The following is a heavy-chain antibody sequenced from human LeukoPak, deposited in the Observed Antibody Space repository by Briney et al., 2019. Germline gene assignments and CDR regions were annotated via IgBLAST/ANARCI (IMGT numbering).Heavy chain of an antibody. Sequence: SETLSLTCTVSGGSISSYYWSWIRQPPGKGLEWIGYIYYSGSTNYNPSLKSRVTISVDTSKNQFSLRLTSVTAADTAVYYCARRDDSSGYHKIFDYWGPGTLVTVSS. CDR2: IYYSGST. CDR1: GGSISSYY. V-gene: IGHV4-59*08. CDR3: ARRDDSSGYHKIFDY. J-gene: IGHJ4*02. D-gene: IGHD3-22*01.